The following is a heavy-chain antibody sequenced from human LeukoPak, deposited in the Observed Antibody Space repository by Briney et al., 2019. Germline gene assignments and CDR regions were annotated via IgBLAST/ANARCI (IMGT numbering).Heavy chain of an antibody. V-gene: IGHV7-4-1*02. D-gene: IGHD2-15*01. CDR1: GYTFTSYA. J-gene: IGHJ5*01. Sequence: GASVKVSCKASGYTFTSYAMNWVRQAPGQGLEWMGWINTNTGNPTYAQGFTGRFVFSLDTSVSTAYLQISSLKAEDTAVYYCARARRFVVVVAATPACFDPWGKGTLVTVSS. CDR2: INTNTGNP. CDR3: ARARRFVVVVAATPACFDP.